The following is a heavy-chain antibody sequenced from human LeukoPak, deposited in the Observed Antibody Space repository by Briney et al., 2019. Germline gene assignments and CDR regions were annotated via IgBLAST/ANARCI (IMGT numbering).Heavy chain of an antibody. CDR3: ARDANPIAAGTYNSLDP. CDR2: IHFSGST. D-gene: IGHD6-13*01. J-gene: IGHJ5*02. Sequence: PSETLSLTCTVSGGSIVNSDYFWSWIRQGPGKGLEWIGYIHFSGSTYCNPSLRSRLTMSVDTSKNHLSLKLTSVTAADTAVYYCARDANPIAAGTYNSLDPWGQGTLVTVSS. CDR1: GGSIVNSDYF. V-gene: IGHV4-31*03.